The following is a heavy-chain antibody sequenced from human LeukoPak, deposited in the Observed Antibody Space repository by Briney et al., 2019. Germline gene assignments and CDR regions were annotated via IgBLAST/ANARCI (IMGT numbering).Heavy chain of an antibody. Sequence: ASVKVSCKVSGYTLTELSMHWVRQAPGKGLEWMGGFDPEDGETIYAQKFQGRVTVTEDTSTDTAYMELSSLRSEDTAVYYCATDPLGYCSSTSCHDLRFDPWGQGTLVTVSS. CDR1: GYTLTELS. J-gene: IGHJ5*02. CDR2: FDPEDGET. CDR3: ATDPLGYCSSTSCHDLRFDP. D-gene: IGHD2-2*01. V-gene: IGHV1-24*01.